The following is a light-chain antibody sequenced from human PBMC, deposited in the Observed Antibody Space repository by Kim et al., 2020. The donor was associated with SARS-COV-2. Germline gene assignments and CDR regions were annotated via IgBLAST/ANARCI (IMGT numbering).Light chain of an antibody. V-gene: IGLV3-25*03. CDR3: QSTDSSDTYV. CDR1: ALPRQY. Sequence: VSPGQTARITCSGDALPRQYAYWYQRKPGQAPVLVIYKDNERPSGIPERFSGSSSGTTVTLTISGVQAEDEADYYCQSTDSSDTYVFGTGTQLTVL. J-gene: IGLJ1*01. CDR2: KDN.